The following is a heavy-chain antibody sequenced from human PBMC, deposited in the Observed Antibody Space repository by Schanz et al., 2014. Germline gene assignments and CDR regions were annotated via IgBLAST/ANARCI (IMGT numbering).Heavy chain of an antibody. Sequence: QVQLQESGPGLVKPSETLSLTCTVSGDSVNSNYWNWIRQSPGRGLEWIGHFYNPGSTNYNPSLKSRATISIDPSTTQVSLKLPSVTAADTAVYFCARNKYTSGWYYFDYWGQGVLVTVSS. CDR1: GDSVNSNY. CDR3: ARNKYTSGWYYFDY. V-gene: IGHV4-59*08. CDR2: FYNPGST. J-gene: IGHJ4*02. D-gene: IGHD6-19*01.